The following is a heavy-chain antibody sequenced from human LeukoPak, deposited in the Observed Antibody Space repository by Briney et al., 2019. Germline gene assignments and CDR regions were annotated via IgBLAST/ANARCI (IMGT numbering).Heavy chain of an antibody. Sequence: PLETLSLTCSVSDGSINSYYWNWIRRPPGKGLEWIGYIYYNGNTNYSPSLKSRVTMSVDTSKNLFSLKVSSVTAADTAVYYCARGRSNYYGMDVWGQGTTVTVSS. CDR3: ARGRSNYYGMDV. CDR2: IYYNGNT. D-gene: IGHD1-26*01. CDR1: DGSINSYY. V-gene: IGHV4-59*01. J-gene: IGHJ6*02.